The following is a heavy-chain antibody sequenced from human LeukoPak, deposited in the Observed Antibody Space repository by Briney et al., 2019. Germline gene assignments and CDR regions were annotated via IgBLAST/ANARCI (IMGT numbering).Heavy chain of an antibody. D-gene: IGHD3-10*01. CDR2: MNTNSGKT. J-gene: IGHJ4*02. CDR1: GYTFTSFD. V-gene: IGHV1-8*01. Sequence: ASVKVSCKASGYTFTSFDNNLVRQATGQGLEWMGWMNTNSGKTGYAQTFQGRVTMTRDTTINTAYMELTSLRTDDTAVYYCARESGFYASGSRYWGQGTLVIVSS. CDR3: ARESGFYASGSRY.